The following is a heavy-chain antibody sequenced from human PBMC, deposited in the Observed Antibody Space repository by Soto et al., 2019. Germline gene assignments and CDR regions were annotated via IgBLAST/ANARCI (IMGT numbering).Heavy chain of an antibody. J-gene: IGHJ6*02. CDR1: GGSISSSSYS. Sequence: QLQLQESGPRLVKPSETLSLTCSVSGGSISSSSYSWGWIRQPPGKGLEWIGTIYYSGSTHYNPSLEGRVAISADTPNNQLSLRLSSVTAADTAVYYCGRQPGHCGSTTCFGYYSVDVWGRGTTVTVS. D-gene: IGHD2-2*01. CDR3: GRQPGHCGSTTCFGYYSVDV. CDR2: IYYSGST. V-gene: IGHV4-39*01.